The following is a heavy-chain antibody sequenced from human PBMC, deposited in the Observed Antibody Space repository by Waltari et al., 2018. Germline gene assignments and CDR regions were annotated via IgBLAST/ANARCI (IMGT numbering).Heavy chain of an antibody. V-gene: IGHV4-39*01. CDR3: ARRAGGSGSYYYYYGMDV. CDR2: IYYSGST. Sequence: QLQLQESGPGLVKPSETLSLPCTVSGGPISSSSYYWGWIPQPPGKGLEWIGSIYYSGSTYYNPSLKSRVTISVDTSKNQFSLKLSSVTAADTAVYYCARRAGGSGSYYYYYGMDVWGQGTTVTVSS. CDR1: GGPISSSSYY. J-gene: IGHJ6*02. D-gene: IGHD3-10*01.